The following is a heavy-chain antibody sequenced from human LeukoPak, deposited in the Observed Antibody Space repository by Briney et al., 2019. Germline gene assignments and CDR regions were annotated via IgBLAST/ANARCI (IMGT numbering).Heavy chain of an antibody. CDR1: GFTFDDYT. CDR2: INWDGGST. V-gene: IGHV3-43*01. D-gene: IGHD1-26*01. Sequence: QSGGSLRLSCAASGFTFDDYTMHWVRQGPGKGLEWVSLINWDGGSTYYADSVKGRFTISRDNSKNSLYLQMNSLRTEDTALYYCARVTFKWEPRGNLYYFDYWGQGTLVTVSS. CDR3: ARVTFKWEPRGNLYYFDY. J-gene: IGHJ4*02.